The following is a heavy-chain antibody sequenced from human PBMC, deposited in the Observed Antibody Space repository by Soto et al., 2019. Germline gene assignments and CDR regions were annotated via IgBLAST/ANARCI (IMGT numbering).Heavy chain of an antibody. V-gene: IGHV4-4*02. D-gene: IGHD3-10*01. CDR2: IYHDGSP. Sequence: SETLSLTCAVSGASISSNWWTWVRLPPGKGLEWIGEIYHDGSPNYSPSLKSRVTMSIDKSKNHFSLKLTSATAADTAVYSCARRTRGSGRYFDLWGRGTLVTVSS. CDR3: ARRTRGSGRYFDL. J-gene: IGHJ2*01. CDR1: GASISSNW.